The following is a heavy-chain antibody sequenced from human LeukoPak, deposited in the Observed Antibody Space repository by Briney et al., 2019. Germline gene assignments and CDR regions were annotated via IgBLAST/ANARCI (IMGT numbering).Heavy chain of an antibody. V-gene: IGHV3-11*04. Sequence: PGGSLRLSCAASGFTFSDYYMSWIRQAPGKGLEWVSYISSSGSTIYYADSVKCRFTISRDNAKNSLYLQMNSLRAEDTAVYYCASPSIAVAGRYAFDIWGQGTMVTVSS. CDR3: ASPSIAVAGRYAFDI. J-gene: IGHJ3*02. CDR1: GFTFSDYY. CDR2: ISSSGSTI. D-gene: IGHD6-19*01.